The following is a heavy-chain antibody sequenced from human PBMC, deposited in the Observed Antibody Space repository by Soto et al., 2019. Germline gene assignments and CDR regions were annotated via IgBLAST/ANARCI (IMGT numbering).Heavy chain of an antibody. CDR1: GGSISSYY. CDR3: WRKHYDCSGGYYHAFDN. Sequence: SETLSLTCTVSGGSISSYYWSWIRQPPGKGLEWIGYIYYSGSTNYNPSLKSRVTISVDTSTNQFSLKLSSVTAADATVYYCWRKHYDCSGGYYHAFDNWGQGTMVTVSS. D-gene: IGHD2-15*01. CDR2: IYYSGST. J-gene: IGHJ4*02. V-gene: IGHV4-59*01.